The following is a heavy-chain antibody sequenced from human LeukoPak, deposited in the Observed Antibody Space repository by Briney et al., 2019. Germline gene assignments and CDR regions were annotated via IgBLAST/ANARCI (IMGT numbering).Heavy chain of an antibody. CDR3: ARGPRRPVVVVVAASGWFDP. CDR1: GGSFSDYY. D-gene: IGHD2-15*01. J-gene: IGHJ5*02. V-gene: IGHV4-34*01. CDR2: INDSGNT. Sequence: SETLSLTCAVYGGSFSDYYWSWIRQPPGKGLEWIAEINDSGNTNYNPSLKSRVTMSVDRPKNHFSLKLSSVTAADTAVYYCARGPRRPVVVVVAASGWFDPWGQGTLVTVSS.